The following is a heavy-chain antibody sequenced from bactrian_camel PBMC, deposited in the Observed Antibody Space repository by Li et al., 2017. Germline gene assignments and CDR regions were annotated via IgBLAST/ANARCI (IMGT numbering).Heavy chain of an antibody. CDR3: LSGDGLVITDAAVRS. CDR2: INEGGSTT. CDR1: GFTFSHYW. D-gene: IGHD1*01. Sequence: VQLVESGGALVHPGGSLTLSCATSGFTFSHYWMYWVRQAPGKGLERVALINEGGSTTLYADSVKGRFTISRDNVKNTLSLQMNSLKPEDMANYYCLSGDGLVITDAAVRSWGQGTQVTVS. J-gene: IGHJ6*01. V-gene: IGHV3S1*01.